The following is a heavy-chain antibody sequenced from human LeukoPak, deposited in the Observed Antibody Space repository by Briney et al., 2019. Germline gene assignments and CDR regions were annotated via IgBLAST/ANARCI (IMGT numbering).Heavy chain of an antibody. V-gene: IGHV3-7*05. Sequence: GGSLRLSCAASGFTFSSYWMSWVRQAPGKGLEWVANIKQDGSEKYYVDSVKGRFTISRDNAKNSLYLQMNSLRAEDTAVYYYAIKDYGDYETFDYRGQGTLVTVSS. CDR2: IKQDGSEK. J-gene: IGHJ4*02. CDR3: AIKDYGDYETFDY. CDR1: GFTFSSYW. D-gene: IGHD4-17*01.